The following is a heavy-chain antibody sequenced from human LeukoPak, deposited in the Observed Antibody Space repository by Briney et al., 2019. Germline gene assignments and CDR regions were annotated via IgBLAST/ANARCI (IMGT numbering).Heavy chain of an antibody. J-gene: IGHJ4*02. CDR1: GYTFTSYY. V-gene: IGHV1-46*01. D-gene: IGHD3-3*01. CDR2: INPSGGST. Sequence: SVKVSCKASGYTFTSYYMHWVRQAPGQGLEWMRIINPSGGSTSYAQKFQGRVTMTRDMSTSTVYMELSSLRSEDTAVYYCARGSRITIFGVVITPPDSWGQGTLVTVSS. CDR3: ARGSRITIFGVVITPPDS.